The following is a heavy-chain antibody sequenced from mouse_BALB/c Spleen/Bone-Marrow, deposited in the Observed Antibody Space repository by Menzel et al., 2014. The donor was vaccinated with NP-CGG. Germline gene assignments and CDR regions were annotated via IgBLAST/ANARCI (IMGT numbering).Heavy chain of an antibody. D-gene: IGHD1-1*01. CDR2: IDPANGNT. Sequence: EVQLVESGAELVKPGASVELSCTASGFNIKDTYMHWVKQRPEQGLEWIGRIDPANGNTKYDPKFQGKATITADTSSNTAYLQLSSLTSEDTAVYYCARGYGSSYGTGYFDVWGAGTTVTVSS. V-gene: IGHV14-3*02. J-gene: IGHJ1*01. CDR1: GFNIKDTY. CDR3: ARGYGSSYGTGYFDV.